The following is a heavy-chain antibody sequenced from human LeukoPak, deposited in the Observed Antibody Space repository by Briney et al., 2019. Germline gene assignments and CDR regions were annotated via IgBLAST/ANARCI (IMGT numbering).Heavy chain of an antibody. D-gene: IGHD3-16*01. Sequence: SETLSLTCTVSGGSITSYYWSWIRQAPGKGPEWIGYINYSGGTNYNSSLKSRVTISVDTSKNQFYLKLSSVTAADTAVYYCARERRILDGGAVNLFDYWGQGTLVTVSS. V-gene: IGHV4-59*12. CDR2: INYSGGT. J-gene: IGHJ4*02. CDR3: ARERRILDGGAVNLFDY. CDR1: GGSITSYY.